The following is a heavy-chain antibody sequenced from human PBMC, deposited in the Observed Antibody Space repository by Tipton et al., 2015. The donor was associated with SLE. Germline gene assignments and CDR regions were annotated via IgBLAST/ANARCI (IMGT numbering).Heavy chain of an antibody. CDR3: ARDASVRGTYYLDS. Sequence: SLRLSCVASGFTFRSSSMAWVRRAPGRGLEWVSIIYYGARRYSRDSVKGRFTISRDDSKNTLFLQINTLRPDDTAVYYCARDASVRGTYYLDSWGQGPLVAVSS. J-gene: IGHJ4*02. D-gene: IGHD1-26*01. CDR2: IYYGARR. CDR1: GFTFRSSS. V-gene: IGHV3-53*05.